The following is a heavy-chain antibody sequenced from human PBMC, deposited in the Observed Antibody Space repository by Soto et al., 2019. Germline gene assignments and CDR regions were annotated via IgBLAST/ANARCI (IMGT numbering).Heavy chain of an antibody. V-gene: IGHV4-4*02. J-gene: IGHJ4*02. CDR1: GGSISSSNW. D-gene: IGHD2-15*01. CDR3: ARADCSGGSGYSVDY. CDR2: IYHSGST. Sequence: SETLSLTCAVSGGSISSSNWWSWVRQPPGKGLEWIGEIYHSGSTNYNPSLKSRVTISVDKSKNQFSLKLSSVTAADTAVYYCARADCSGGSGYSVDYWGQGTLVTVSA.